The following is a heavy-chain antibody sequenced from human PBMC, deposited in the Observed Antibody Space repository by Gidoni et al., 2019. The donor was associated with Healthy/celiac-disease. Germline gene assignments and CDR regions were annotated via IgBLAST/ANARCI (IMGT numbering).Heavy chain of an antibody. V-gene: IGHV5-51*01. CDR2: IYPGDPDT. CDR3: ARHARERAFDI. J-gene: IGHJ3*02. D-gene: IGHD1-1*01. Sequence: EVQLLQSGAEVTKPGESLKISCKGSGYRFTSYWIGWVRQMPGEGLEWVGIIYPGDPDTRYSPSFQGQVTISADKSISTAYLQWSSLKASDTAMYYCARHARERAFDIWGQGTMVTVSS. CDR1: GYRFTSYW.